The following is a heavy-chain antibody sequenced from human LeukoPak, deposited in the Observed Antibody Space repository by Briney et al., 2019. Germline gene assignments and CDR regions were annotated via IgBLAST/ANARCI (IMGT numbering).Heavy chain of an antibody. CDR2: IKQDGSEK. D-gene: IGHD3-22*01. J-gene: IGHJ4*02. Sequence: GGSLRLSCATSGFTFSNYWMSWVRQAPGKGLEWVANIKQDGSEKYYVDSVKGRFTISRDNAKNSLYLQMNSLRAEDTAVYYCARDLYRIVVVPHYFDYWGQGTLVTVSS. CDR3: ARDLYRIVVVPHYFDY. V-gene: IGHV3-7*01. CDR1: GFTFSNYW.